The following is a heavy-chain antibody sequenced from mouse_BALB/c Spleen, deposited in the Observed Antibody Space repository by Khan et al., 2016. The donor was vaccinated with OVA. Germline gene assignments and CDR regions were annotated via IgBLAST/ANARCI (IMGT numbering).Heavy chain of an antibody. CDR3: ARIKKIVATYFDY. V-gene: IGHV1S81*02. CDR2: TNPTNGRT. Sequence: QVQLQQSGAELVKAEASVKMSCKASGYTFTSYWMHWVKQRLGQGLEWFAETNPTNGRTYYNEKFKSKATLTVDKSSSTAYMLLSGPTFEDSAVYYCARIKKIVATYFDYWGQGTTLTVSS. J-gene: IGHJ2*01. D-gene: IGHD1-1*01. CDR1: GYTFTSYW.